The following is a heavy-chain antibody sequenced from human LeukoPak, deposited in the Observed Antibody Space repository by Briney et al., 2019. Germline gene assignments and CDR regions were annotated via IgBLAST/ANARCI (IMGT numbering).Heavy chain of an antibody. CDR1: GYAFTGYY. J-gene: IGHJ3*02. D-gene: IGHD3-3*01. V-gene: IGHV1-8*02. CDR3: ARFDYDFWSGYYQAFDI. Sequence: ASVKVSCKASGYAFTGYYMHWVRQAPGQGLGWMGRINPNSGNTGYAQKFQGRVTMTRNTSISTAYMELSSLRSEDTAVYYCARFDYDFWSGYYQAFDIWGQGTMVTVSS. CDR2: INPNSGNT.